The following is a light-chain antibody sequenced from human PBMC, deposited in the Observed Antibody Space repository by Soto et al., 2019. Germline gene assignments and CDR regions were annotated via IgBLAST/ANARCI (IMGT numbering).Light chain of an antibody. V-gene: IGKV3-20*01. Sequence: EIVLTQSPGTLSMSPGEKATLSCRASQSVSSSYLAWYQQKPGQAPRLVMYDAFSRATDIPDRFSGSGSGTDFTLTMSRLEPEDFAVYYCQHYDSSPPKYTFGQGTKLEI. CDR3: QHYDSSPPKYT. J-gene: IGKJ2*01. CDR2: DAF. CDR1: QSVSSSY.